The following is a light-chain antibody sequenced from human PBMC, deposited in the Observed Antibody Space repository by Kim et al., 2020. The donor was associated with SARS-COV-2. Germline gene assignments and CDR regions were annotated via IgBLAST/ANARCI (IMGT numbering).Light chain of an antibody. J-gene: IGKJ4*01. CDR3: QQYDNLFT. V-gene: IGKV1-33*01. Sequence: DIQMTQPPSSLSASVGDRVNITCQASQDISNYLNWYQQKPGKAPKLLIYDASNLETGVPSRFSGSGSGTDFTFTISSLQPEDIATYYCQQYDNLFTFGGGTKVDIK. CDR2: DAS. CDR1: QDISNY.